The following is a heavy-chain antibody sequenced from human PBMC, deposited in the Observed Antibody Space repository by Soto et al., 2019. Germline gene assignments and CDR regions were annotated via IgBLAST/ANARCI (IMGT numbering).Heavy chain of an antibody. CDR1: GGSFSGYY. CDR3: ARVGGSSSSHNYYYMDV. CDR2: INHSGST. D-gene: IGHD6-6*01. J-gene: IGHJ6*03. V-gene: IGHV4-34*01. Sequence: TLSLTCAVYGGSFSGYYWSWIRQPPGKGLEWIGEINHSGSTNYNPSLKSRVTISVDTSKNQFSLKLSSVTAADTAVYYCARVGGSSSSHNYYYMDVWGKGTTVTVSS.